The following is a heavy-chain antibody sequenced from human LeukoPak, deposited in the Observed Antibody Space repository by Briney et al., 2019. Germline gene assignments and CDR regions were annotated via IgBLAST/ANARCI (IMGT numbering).Heavy chain of an antibody. V-gene: IGHV4-39*07. CDR3: ARLPLYYYGSGRSDY. D-gene: IGHD3-10*01. Sequence: SETLSLTCTVSGGSISSSIYYWGWIRQPPGKGLEWIGSMSYSGSTYYNPSLKSRVAISVDTSKNQFSLKLSSVTAADTAVYYCARLPLYYYGSGRSDYWGQGTLVTVSS. CDR1: GGSISSSIYY. J-gene: IGHJ4*02. CDR2: MSYSGST.